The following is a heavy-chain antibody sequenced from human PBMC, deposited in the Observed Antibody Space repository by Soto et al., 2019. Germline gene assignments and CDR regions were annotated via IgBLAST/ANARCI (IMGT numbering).Heavy chain of an antibody. CDR3: ARHVGCSSTSCYYYYMDF. D-gene: IGHD2-2*01. Sequence: GESLKISCQGSGYSFTSYWIGWVRQMPGKGLEWMGIIYPGDSDTRYSPSFQGQVTISADKSISTAYLQWSSLKASDTAMYYCARHVGCSSTSCYYYYMDFWGKGTTVTVSS. CDR2: IYPGDSDT. V-gene: IGHV5-51*01. J-gene: IGHJ6*03. CDR1: GYSFTSYW.